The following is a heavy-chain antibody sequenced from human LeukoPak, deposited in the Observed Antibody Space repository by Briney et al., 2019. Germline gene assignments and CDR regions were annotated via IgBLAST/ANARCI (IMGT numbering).Heavy chain of an antibody. J-gene: IGHJ4*02. CDR1: GGSISSYY. V-gene: IGHV4-4*07. Sequence: SETLSLTCTVSGGSISSYYWSWIRQPAAKGLEWIGRIYTSGSTNYNPSLKSRVTMSVDTSKNQFSLKLSSVTAADTAVYYCAREAAYYYDSSAQWPVFDYWGQGTLVTVSS. CDR3: AREAAYYYDSSAQWPVFDY. CDR2: IYTSGST. D-gene: IGHD3-22*01.